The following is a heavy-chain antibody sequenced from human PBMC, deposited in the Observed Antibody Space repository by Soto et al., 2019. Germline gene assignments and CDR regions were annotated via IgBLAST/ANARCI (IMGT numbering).Heavy chain of an antibody. Sequence: EVQLVESGGGLVKPGGSLRLSCAASGFTFSSYSMNWVRQAPGKGLEWVSSISSSSSYIYYADSVKGRFTISRDNAKNSLYLQMNSLRAEDTAVYYCARDSHSSSWSLGRPVGMDVWGQGTTVTVSS. V-gene: IGHV3-21*01. CDR1: GFTFSSYS. CDR2: ISSSSSYI. J-gene: IGHJ6*02. CDR3: ARDSHSSSWSLGRPVGMDV. D-gene: IGHD6-13*01.